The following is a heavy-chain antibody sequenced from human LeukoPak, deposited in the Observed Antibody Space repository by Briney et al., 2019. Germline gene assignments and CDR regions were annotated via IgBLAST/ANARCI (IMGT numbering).Heavy chain of an antibody. CDR2: IYSGGST. Sequence: PGGSLILSCAASGFIVRSGYMSWVRQAPGKGLEWVSVIYSGGSTYHADSVKGRFTISRDNSKNTLYLQMDSLRAEDTGVYYCAREGSYHGMDVWGQGTTVTVSS. V-gene: IGHV3-53*01. J-gene: IGHJ6*02. CDR1: GFIVRSGY. CDR3: AREGSYHGMDV.